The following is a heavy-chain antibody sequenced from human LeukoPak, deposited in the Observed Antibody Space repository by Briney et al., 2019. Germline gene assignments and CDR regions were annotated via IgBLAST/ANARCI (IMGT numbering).Heavy chain of an antibody. V-gene: IGHV4-39*07. J-gene: IGHJ4*02. CDR3: ASEVVATAGLDY. Sequence: MASETLSLTCTVSGGSISSSSYYWGWIRQPPGKGLEWIGSIYYSGDTNDNLSLKSRVTMSLDTSKNQFSLILTSVTAADTAVYYCASEVVATAGLDYWGQGILVTVSS. CDR1: GGSISSSSYY. D-gene: IGHD6-13*01. CDR2: IYYSGDT.